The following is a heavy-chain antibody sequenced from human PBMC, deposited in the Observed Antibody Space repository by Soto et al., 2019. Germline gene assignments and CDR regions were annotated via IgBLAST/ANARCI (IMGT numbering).Heavy chain of an antibody. J-gene: IGHJ4*02. V-gene: IGHV1-2*02. Sequence: GASVKVSCKASGYTFTGYYMHWVRQAPGQGLEWMGWINPNSGGANCAQKFQGRVTMTRDTSISTAYMELSRLRSDDTAVYYCARGEWRGVTKKGGNVDYWGQGTLVTVSS. D-gene: IGHD1-1*01. CDR2: INPNSGGA. CDR1: GYTFTGYY. CDR3: ARGEWRGVTKKGGNVDY.